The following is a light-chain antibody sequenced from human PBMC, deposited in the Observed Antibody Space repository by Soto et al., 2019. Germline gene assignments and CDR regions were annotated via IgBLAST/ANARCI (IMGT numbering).Light chain of an antibody. CDR3: QQYGSSGS. CDR2: GAS. Sequence: DIILTQSPDTLSLSPGERATLSCRASQSVSNNYLAWYQQKPGQAPRLLIYGASNRATGIPDRCSGSGSGTDFTLTISRLEPEDFAVYYCQQYGSSGSFGQGTKGDIK. CDR1: QSVSNNY. V-gene: IGKV3-20*01. J-gene: IGKJ1*01.